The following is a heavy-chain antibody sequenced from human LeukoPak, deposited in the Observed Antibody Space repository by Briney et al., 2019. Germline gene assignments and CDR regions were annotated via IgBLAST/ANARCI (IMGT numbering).Heavy chain of an antibody. CDR1: GGSISSGDYY. CDR2: IYYSGST. CDR3: ARDLPALVPVY. D-gene: IGHD5-18*01. V-gene: IGHV4-30-4*01. J-gene: IGHJ4*02. Sequence: PSQTLSLTCTVSGGSISSGDYYWSWLRQPPGTGLEWIGYIYYSGSTYYNPTLKSRVTISVDTSNNQFSLKLSSVTAADTAVYYCARDLPALVPVYWGQGTLVTVSS.